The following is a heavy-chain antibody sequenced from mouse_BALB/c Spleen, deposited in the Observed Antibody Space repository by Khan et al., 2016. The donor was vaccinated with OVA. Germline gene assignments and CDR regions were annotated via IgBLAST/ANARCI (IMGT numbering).Heavy chain of an antibody. CDR1: GYTFTNYG. J-gene: IGHJ4*01. V-gene: IGHV9-3-1*01. Sequence: QIQLVQSGPELKKPGETVKISCKASGYTFTNYGMNWVKQSPGKALKWMGWITTYTGEPTYADDFKGRFAFSLETSANTAFLQINNLKNEDTATYFCARPPYFSYTLDHGGQGTSVTVSS. CDR3: ARPPYFSYTLDH. CDR2: ITTYTGEP. D-gene: IGHD2-10*01.